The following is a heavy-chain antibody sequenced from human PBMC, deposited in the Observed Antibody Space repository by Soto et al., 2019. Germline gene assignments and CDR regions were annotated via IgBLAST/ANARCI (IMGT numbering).Heavy chain of an antibody. CDR2: IYHSGST. V-gene: IGHV4-30-2*01. D-gene: IGHD4-17*01. J-gene: IGHJ4*02. CDR1: GGSISSGGYS. Sequence: SETLSLTCAVSGGSISSGGYSWSWIRQPPGKGLEWIGYIYHSGSTYYNPSLKSRVTISVDRSKNQFSLKLSSVTAADTAVYYCASRATVTTEDYWGQGTLVTAPQ. CDR3: ASRATVTTEDY.